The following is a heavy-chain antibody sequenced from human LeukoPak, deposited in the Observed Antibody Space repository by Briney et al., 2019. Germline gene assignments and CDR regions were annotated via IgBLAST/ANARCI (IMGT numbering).Heavy chain of an antibody. Sequence: GGSLRLSCAASGFTFSNYAMRWVRQAPGKGLEWVSGISGSGDSTYYADSVKGRFTISRDNSKNTLYLQMNSLRAEDTAVYYCAREGLRRNFDYWGQGTLVTVSS. CDR2: ISGSGDST. J-gene: IGHJ4*02. V-gene: IGHV3-23*01. CDR1: GFTFSNYA. CDR3: AREGLRRNFDY. D-gene: IGHD4-17*01.